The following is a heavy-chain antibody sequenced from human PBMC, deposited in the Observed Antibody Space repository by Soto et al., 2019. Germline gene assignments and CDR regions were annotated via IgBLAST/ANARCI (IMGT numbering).Heavy chain of an antibody. CDR1: GFTFSSYG. V-gene: IGHV3-30*18. Sequence: QVQLVESGGGVVQPGRSLRLSCAASGFTFSSYGMHWVRQAPGKGLEWVAVISYDGSNKYYADSVKGRFTISRDNSKNALYVQMNSLRAEDTAVYYCAKDRSDIAVVVAATPVSSYFDYWGQGTLVTVSS. CDR3: AKDRSDIAVVVAATPVSSYFDY. J-gene: IGHJ4*02. D-gene: IGHD2-15*01. CDR2: ISYDGSNK.